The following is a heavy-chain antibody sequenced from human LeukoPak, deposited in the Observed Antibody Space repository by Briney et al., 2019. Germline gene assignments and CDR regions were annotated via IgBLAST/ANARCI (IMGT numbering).Heavy chain of an antibody. V-gene: IGHV3-20*04. CDR2: VNWNGETT. J-gene: IGHJ4*02. CDR1: GFMFGDNG. D-gene: IGHD3-10*01. Sequence: GGALRLSCAASGFMFGDNGMSWVRQAPGKGLEWVAGVNWNGETTGYVDSVKGRFTISRDNAKNSLYLQMNSLRAEDTALYYCATHSYYYGSGSYPHYLDYWGQGTLVTVSS. CDR3: ATHSYYYGSGSYPHYLDY.